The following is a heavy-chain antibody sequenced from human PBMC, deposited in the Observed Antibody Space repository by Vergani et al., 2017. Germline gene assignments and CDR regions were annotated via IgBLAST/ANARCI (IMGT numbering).Heavy chain of an antibody. D-gene: IGHD3-10*01. V-gene: IGHV4-30-4*08. CDR2: IYYSGST. J-gene: IGHJ4*02. CDR3: ARGGPLWFGEGYFDY. CDR1: GGSISSGDYY. Sequence: QVQLQESGPGLVKPSQTLSLTCTVSGGSISSGDYYWSWIRQPPGKGLEWIGYIYYSGSTYYNPSLKSRVTISVDTSKNQFSLKLSSVTAADPAVYYCARGGPLWFGEGYFDYWGQGTLVTVSS.